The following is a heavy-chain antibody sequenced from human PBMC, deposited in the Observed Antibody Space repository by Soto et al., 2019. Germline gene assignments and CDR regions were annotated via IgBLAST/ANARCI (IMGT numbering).Heavy chain of an antibody. Sequence: QVQLVQSGAEVKKPGASVKVSCKASGYTFTSYGITWVRQAPGQGLEWMGWINPNSGGTNYAQKFQGRVTMTRDTSISTAYMELSRLRSDDTAVYYCAAGYSSSWHVHGGWGQGTLVTVSS. D-gene: IGHD6-13*01. V-gene: IGHV1-2*02. CDR3: AAGYSSSWHVHGG. CDR1: GYTFTSYG. J-gene: IGHJ4*02. CDR2: INPNSGGT.